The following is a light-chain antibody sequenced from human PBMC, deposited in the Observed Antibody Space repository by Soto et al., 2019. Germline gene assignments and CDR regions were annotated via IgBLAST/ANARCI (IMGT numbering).Light chain of an antibody. Sequence: QAVLTQPASVSGSPGQSITISCTGTSSDVGNYNVVSWYQQHPGKAPKLIIYEGSKGPSGVSNRFSGSRSGNTASLTISGLQAEDEADYYCCSYAGSGTWVFGGGTKLTVL. CDR3: CSYAGSGTWV. CDR1: SSDVGNYNV. CDR2: EGS. J-gene: IGLJ3*02. V-gene: IGLV2-23*01.